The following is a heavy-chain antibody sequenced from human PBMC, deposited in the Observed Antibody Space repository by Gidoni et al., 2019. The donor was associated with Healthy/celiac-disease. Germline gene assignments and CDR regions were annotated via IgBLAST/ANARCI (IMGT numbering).Heavy chain of an antibody. CDR1: GYTFTSYY. V-gene: IGHV1-46*01. CDR3: ARKRVVNIYGMDV. D-gene: IGHD3-22*01. J-gene: IGHJ6*02. CDR2: INPSGGST. Sequence: QVQLVQSGAEVKKPGASVKVSCKASGYTFTSYYMHWVRQAPGQGLEWMGIINPSGGSTSYAQKLQGRVTMTRDTSTSTVYMELSSLRSEDTAVYYCARKRVVNIYGMDVWGQGTTVTVSS.